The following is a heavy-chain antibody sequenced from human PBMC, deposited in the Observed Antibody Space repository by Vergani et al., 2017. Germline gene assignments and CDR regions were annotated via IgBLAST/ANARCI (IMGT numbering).Heavy chain of an antibody. V-gene: IGHV4-59*01. CDR2: IYYVGST. CDR3: ARDRGRGRMSWYFDV. J-gene: IGHJ2*01. CDR1: DGSISDYY. D-gene: IGHD3-16*01. Sequence: QVQLQESGPGVVKPSETLSLTCSVSDGSISDYYWSWLRQSPGKGLEWIGYIYYVGSTEYNPSLKSRVSISIDTSKSQVSLRLKSVTAADTALYYCARDRGRGRMSWYFDVWGRGTLVTVSS.